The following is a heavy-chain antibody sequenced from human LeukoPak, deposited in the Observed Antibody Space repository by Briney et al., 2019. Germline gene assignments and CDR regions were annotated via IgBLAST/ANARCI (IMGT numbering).Heavy chain of an antibody. CDR3: ARKIVHHYYYGMDV. CDR2: IIPIFGTA. J-gene: IGHJ6*02. D-gene: IGHD2/OR15-2a*01. V-gene: IGHV1-69*13. Sequence: GASVKVSCKASGGTFSSYAISWVRQAPGQGLGWMGGIIPIFGTANYAQKFQGRVTITADESTSTAYMELSSLRSEDTAVYYCARKIVHHYYYGMDVWGQGTTVTVSS. CDR1: GGTFSSYA.